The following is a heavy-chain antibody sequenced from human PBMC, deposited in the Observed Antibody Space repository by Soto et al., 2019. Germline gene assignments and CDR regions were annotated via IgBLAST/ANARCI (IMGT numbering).Heavy chain of an antibody. D-gene: IGHD4-17*01. CDR1: GFTFSSYA. CDR3: AAYGDYLSYYYYGMDV. Sequence: PGGSLRLSCAASGFTFSSYAMSWVRQAPGKGLEWVSAISGSGGSTYYADSVKGRFTISRDNSKNTLYLQMNSLRAEDTAVYYCAAYGDYLSYYYYGMDVWGQGTTVTVSS. J-gene: IGHJ6*02. CDR2: ISGSGGST. V-gene: IGHV3-23*01.